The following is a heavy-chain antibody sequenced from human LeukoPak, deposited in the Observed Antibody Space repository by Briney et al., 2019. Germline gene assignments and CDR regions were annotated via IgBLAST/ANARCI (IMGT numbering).Heavy chain of an antibody. CDR2: ISSSSSYI. V-gene: IGHV3-21*01. CDR1: GFTFSSYS. CDR3: ARGPRKSVVVPAALRFDP. Sequence: GGSLRLSCAASGFTFSSYSMNWVRQAPGKGLEWVSSISSSSSYIYYADSVKGRFTISRGNAKNSLYPQMNSLRAEDTAVYYCARGPRKSVVVPAALRFDPWGQGTLVTVSS. J-gene: IGHJ5*02. D-gene: IGHD2-2*01.